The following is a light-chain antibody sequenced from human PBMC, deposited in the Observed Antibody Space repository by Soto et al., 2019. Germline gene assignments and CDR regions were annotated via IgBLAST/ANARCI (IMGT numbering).Light chain of an antibody. V-gene: IGKV3-11*01. J-gene: IGKJ2*01. CDR2: DAS. CDR3: QQRSNWPPEFT. Sequence: EIVLTQSPATLSLSPGERATLSCRASQSVSSYLAWYQQKPGQAPRLLIYDASNRATGIPARFSGGGSGTDFTLTISSLEPEDFAVYYCQQRSNWPPEFTFGQGTRVEIK. CDR1: QSVSSY.